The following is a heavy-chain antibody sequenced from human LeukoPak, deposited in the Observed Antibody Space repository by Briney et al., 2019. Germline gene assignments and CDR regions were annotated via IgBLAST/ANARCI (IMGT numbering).Heavy chain of an antibody. D-gene: IGHD6-19*01. Sequence: ASVKVSCKASGGTFSSYAISWVRQAPGQGLEWMGWISAYNGNTNYAQKLQGRVTMTTDTSTSTAYMELRSLRSDDTAVYYCARDGRIAVAGIGFDYWGQGTLVTVSS. V-gene: IGHV1-18*01. J-gene: IGHJ4*02. CDR3: ARDGRIAVAGIGFDY. CDR1: GGTFSSYA. CDR2: ISAYNGNT.